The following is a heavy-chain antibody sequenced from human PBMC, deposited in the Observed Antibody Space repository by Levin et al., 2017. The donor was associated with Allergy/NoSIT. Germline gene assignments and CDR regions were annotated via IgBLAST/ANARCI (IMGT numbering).Heavy chain of an antibody. CDR1: GFTFDDYG. CDR3: VKDKDHHSRGYPYYYYGMDV. J-gene: IGHJ6*02. CDR2: ISWNSVSL. Sequence: SLKISCEASGFTFDDYGMHWVRQTPGKGLEWVSGISWNSVSLDYADSVKGRFTISRDNANNALFLQMTSLRPEDTAFYYCVKDKDHHSRGYPYYYYGMDVWGQGTTVIVS. D-gene: IGHD3-22*01. V-gene: IGHV3-9*01.